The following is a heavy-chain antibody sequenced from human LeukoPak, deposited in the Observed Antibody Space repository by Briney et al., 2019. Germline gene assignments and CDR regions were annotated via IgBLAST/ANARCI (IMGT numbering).Heavy chain of an antibody. Sequence: PSETLSLTCTVSRGSISSYYWSWIRQPPGKGLEWIGSLYYSGSINYNPSLKSRAIISLDTSKNQFSLKLSSVTAADTAVYYCAGHGELASLDYWGQGTLVTVSS. V-gene: IGHV4-59*08. CDR1: RGSISSYY. CDR3: AGHGELASLDY. D-gene: IGHD1-26*01. CDR2: LYYSGSI. J-gene: IGHJ4*02.